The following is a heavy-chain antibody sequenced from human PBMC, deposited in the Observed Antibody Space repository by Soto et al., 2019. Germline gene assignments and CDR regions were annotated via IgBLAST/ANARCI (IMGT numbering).Heavy chain of an antibody. V-gene: IGHV5-10-1*01. CDR2: IDPSDSYL. Sequence: PGESLKISCKVSGYTFTNNWISWVRQMPGKGLEWMGRIDPSDSYLNYSPSFQGHVTISAGKSTNTAYLHFSSLKASDTAVYYCARHRGFDSRSYIEHWGQGTLVTVSS. J-gene: IGHJ1*01. D-gene: IGHD3-10*01. CDR3: ARHRGFDSRSYIEH. CDR1: GYTFTNNW.